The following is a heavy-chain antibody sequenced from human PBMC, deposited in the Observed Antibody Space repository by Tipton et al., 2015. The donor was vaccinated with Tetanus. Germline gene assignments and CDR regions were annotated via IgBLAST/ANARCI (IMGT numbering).Heavy chain of an antibody. CDR3: ARGYSYGYSYWYFDL. D-gene: IGHD5-18*01. CDR1: GGTFSGYY. CDR2: IDHSGST. J-gene: IGHJ2*01. V-gene: IGHV4-34*09. Sequence: TLSLTCTIYGGTFSGYYCSWIRQPPGRGLEWIGYIDHSGSTYYNASLKSRVAISLDTSKIQFSLTLTSVTAADTAVYYCARGYSYGYSYWYFDLWGRGTLVTVSS.